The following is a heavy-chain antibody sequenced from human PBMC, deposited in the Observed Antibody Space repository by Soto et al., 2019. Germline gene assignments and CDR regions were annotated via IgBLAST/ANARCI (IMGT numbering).Heavy chain of an antibody. CDR1: GGSFSGYY. CDR3: ARDRRDSSGFQPLFI. D-gene: IGHD3-22*01. Sequence: PSETLSLTCAVYGGSFSGYYWSWIRQPPGKGLEWIGEINHSGSTNYNPSLKSRATISVDTSKNQFSLKLSSVTAADTAVYYCARDRRDSSGFQPLFIWGQGTLVTVSS. J-gene: IGHJ4*02. V-gene: IGHV4-34*01. CDR2: INHSGST.